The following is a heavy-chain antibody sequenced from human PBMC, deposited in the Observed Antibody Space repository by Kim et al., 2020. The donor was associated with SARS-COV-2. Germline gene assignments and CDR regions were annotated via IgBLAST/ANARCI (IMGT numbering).Heavy chain of an antibody. CDR2: ISYDGSNK. CDR3: SRDRGRDGYNWAY. J-gene: IGHJ4*02. V-gene: IGHV3-30*04. Sequence: GGSLRLSCAASGFTFSSYAMHWVRQAPGKGLEWVAVISYDGSNKYYADSVKGRFTISRDNSKNTLYLQMNSLRAEDTAVYYCSRDRGRDGYNWAYWGQGT. D-gene: IGHD5-12*01. CDR1: GFTFSSYA.